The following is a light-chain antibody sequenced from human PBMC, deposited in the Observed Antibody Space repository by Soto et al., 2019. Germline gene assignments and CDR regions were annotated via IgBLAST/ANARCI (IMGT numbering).Light chain of an antibody. V-gene: IGKV3-20*01. CDR1: QSVSSSY. Sequence: EIVLTQSPGTLSLSPGERATLSCRASQSVSSSYFAWYQQKPAQAPRLLIYGASSRATGIPDRFSGSGSGTDFTPTISRLEPEDFAVYYCQQYGSSPPVTFGQGTRLEIK. J-gene: IGKJ5*01. CDR2: GAS. CDR3: QQYGSSPPVT.